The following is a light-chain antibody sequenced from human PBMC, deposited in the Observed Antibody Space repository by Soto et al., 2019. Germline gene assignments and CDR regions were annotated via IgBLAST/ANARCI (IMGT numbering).Light chain of an antibody. CDR3: QPYGSSPIP. Sequence: IQMTQSPSTLSASVGDRVTLTCRASQSISSWLAWYQQKPGKAPKLLIYKASSLESGVPSRFSGSGSWTEFTLTISRLEPEDCAVYYCQPYGSSPIPFGQGTRLE. V-gene: IGKV1-5*03. J-gene: IGKJ5*01. CDR1: QSISSW. CDR2: KAS.